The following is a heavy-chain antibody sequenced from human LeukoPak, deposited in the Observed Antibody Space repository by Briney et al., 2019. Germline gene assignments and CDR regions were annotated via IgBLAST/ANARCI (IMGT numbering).Heavy chain of an antibody. CDR2: IIPILGIA. J-gene: IGHJ4*02. D-gene: IGHD5-12*01. CDR3: ARPYSGYEYYFDY. V-gene: IGHV1-69*04. Sequence: ASVKVSCKASGGTSSSYAISWVRQAPGQGLEWMGRIIPILGIANYAQKFQGRVTITADKSTSTAYMELSSLRSEDTAVYYCARPYSGYEYYFDYWGQGTLVTVSS. CDR1: GGTSSSYA.